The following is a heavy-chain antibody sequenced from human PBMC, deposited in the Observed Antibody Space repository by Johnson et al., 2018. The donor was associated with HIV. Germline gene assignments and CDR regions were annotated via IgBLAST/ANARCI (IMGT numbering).Heavy chain of an antibody. J-gene: IGHJ3*02. CDR3: ARKGMRRSIAAAGADAFDI. CDR2: ISYDGSNK. CDR1: GFTFSRYA. Sequence: QVQLVESGGGVVQPGRSLRLSCSASGFTFSRYAMHWVRQAPGKGLEWVAVISYDGSNKYYADSVKGRFAISRDNANNSLYLQMNSLRAEDTAVYYCARKGMRRSIAAAGADAFDIWGQGTMVTVSS. V-gene: IGHV3-30*09. D-gene: IGHD6-13*01.